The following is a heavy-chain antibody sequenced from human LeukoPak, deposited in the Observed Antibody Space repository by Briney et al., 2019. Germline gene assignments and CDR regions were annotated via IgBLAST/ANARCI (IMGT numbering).Heavy chain of an antibody. J-gene: IGHJ3*02. Sequence: KASETLSLTCTVSGGSISSSSYHWGWIRQPPGKGLEWIGSIYYSGSTYYNPSLKSRVTISVDTSKNQFSLKLSSVTAADTAVYYCASLYYDFWSGYAFDIWGQGTMVTVSS. CDR2: IYYSGST. CDR1: GGSISSSSYH. D-gene: IGHD3-3*01. CDR3: ASLYYDFWSGYAFDI. V-gene: IGHV4-39*01.